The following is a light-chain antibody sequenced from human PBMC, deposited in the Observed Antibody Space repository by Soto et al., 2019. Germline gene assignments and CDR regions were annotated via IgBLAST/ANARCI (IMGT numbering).Light chain of an antibody. J-gene: IGKJ1*01. V-gene: IGKV1-5*01. CDR2: DAS. Sequence: DIQTTQSPSTLSASVGDRVTITCRASQSISRWLAWYQQRPGKAPKLLIYDASNLESGVPSRFSAGGSGKEFTLTISGLQPDDFANYYCQQYVSHSHWTFGQGTKV. CDR3: QQYVSHSHWT. CDR1: QSISRW.